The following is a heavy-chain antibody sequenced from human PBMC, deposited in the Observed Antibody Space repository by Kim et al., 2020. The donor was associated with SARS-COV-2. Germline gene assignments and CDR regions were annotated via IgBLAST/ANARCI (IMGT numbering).Heavy chain of an antibody. V-gene: IGHV3-23*01. J-gene: IGHJ4*02. CDR1: GFTFSSYA. CDR2: ISGSGGST. D-gene: IGHD3-22*01. Sequence: GGSLRLSCAASGFTFSSYAMSWVRQAPGKGLEWVSAISGSGGSTYYADSVKGRFTISRDNSKNTLYLQMNSLRAEDTAVYYCAKDLRRSVVITPYFDYWGQGTLVTVSS. CDR3: AKDLRRSVVITPYFDY.